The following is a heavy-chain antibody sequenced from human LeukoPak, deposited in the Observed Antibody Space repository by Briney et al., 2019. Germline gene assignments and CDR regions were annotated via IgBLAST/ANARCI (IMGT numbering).Heavy chain of an antibody. CDR2: IYYSGST. CDR1: GGSISSYY. V-gene: IGHV4-59*01. Sequence: SETLSLTCTVSGGSISSYYWSWIRQPPGKGLEWIGYIYYSGSTNYNPSLKSRVTISVDTSKNQFSLKLSSVTAADTAVYYCARDPQPGYSSGWYGEGGYYGMDVWGQGTTVTVSS. CDR3: ARDPQPGYSSGWYGEGGYYGMDV. D-gene: IGHD6-19*01. J-gene: IGHJ6*02.